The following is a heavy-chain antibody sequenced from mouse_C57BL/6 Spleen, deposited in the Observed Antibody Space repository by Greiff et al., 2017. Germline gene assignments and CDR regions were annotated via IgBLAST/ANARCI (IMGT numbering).Heavy chain of an antibody. CDR1: GYAFSSYW. CDR2: IYPGDGDT. D-gene: IGHD1-1*01. J-gene: IGHJ2*01. Sequence: QVQLQQSVAELVKPGASVKISCKASGYAFSSYWMNWVKQRPGKGLEWIGQIYPGDGDTNYNGKFKGKATLTADKSSSTAYMQLSSLTSEDSAVYFCARGTTVVATDYWGQGTTLTVSS. V-gene: IGHV1-80*01. CDR3: ARGTTVVATDY.